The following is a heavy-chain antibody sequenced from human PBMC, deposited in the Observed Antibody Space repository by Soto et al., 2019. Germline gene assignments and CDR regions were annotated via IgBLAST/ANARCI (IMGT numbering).Heavy chain of an antibody. CDR1: GNTLTSFY. J-gene: IGHJ4*02. V-gene: IGHV1-2*02. CDR3: ARPPGYISGWYYWSY. CDR2: ISPTTGGT. Sequence: ASVKVSCKTSGNTLTSFYIHWVRQAPGQGLEWMGRISPTTGGTNYAQRFQGRVTVTWDTSTNTAYMELNSLISDDTAVYYCARPPGYISGWYYWSYWGQGTLATLS. D-gene: IGHD6-19*01.